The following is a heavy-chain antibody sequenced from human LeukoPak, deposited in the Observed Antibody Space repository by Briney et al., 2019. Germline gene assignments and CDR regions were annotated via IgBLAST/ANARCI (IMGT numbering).Heavy chain of an antibody. V-gene: IGHV3-30*03. CDR1: GFTFSSYG. D-gene: IGHD2-15*01. J-gene: IGHJ4*02. Sequence: GGSLRLSCAASGFTFSSYGRHWVRQAPGKGLQWVALISHDGSNKYYADSVRGRFTISRDNAKNSLFLQMNNLRDEDTAIYYCARRNIGATYYFDYWGQGTLVTVSS. CDR3: ARRNIGATYYFDY. CDR2: ISHDGSNK.